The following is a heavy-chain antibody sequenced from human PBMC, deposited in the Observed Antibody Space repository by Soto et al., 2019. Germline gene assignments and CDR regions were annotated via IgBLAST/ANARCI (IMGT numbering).Heavy chain of an antibody. V-gene: IGHV1-69*04. CDR2: IIPILGIA. CDR1: GYTFTSYY. J-gene: IGHJ4*02. Sequence: ASVKVSCKASGYTFTSYYMHWVRQAPGQGLEWMGRIIPILGIANYAQKFQGRVTITADKSTSTAYMELSSLRSEDTAVYYCARAPSHIVVVTEYYFDYWGQGTLVTVSS. CDR3: ARAPSHIVVVTEYYFDY. D-gene: IGHD2-21*02.